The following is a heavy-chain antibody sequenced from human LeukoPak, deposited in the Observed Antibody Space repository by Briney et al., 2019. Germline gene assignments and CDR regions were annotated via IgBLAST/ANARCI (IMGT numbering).Heavy chain of an antibody. CDR1: GFTFSGSA. J-gene: IGHJ4*02. V-gene: IGHV3-73*01. Sequence: GGSLRLSCAASGFTFSGSAIHWVRQATGNGQEWVGRSRSKADAYATTYAASLKGRFTISRDDSRNRAFLQMSSLRTEDTAVYYCTREYSSGWPFDFWGQGTLVTVSS. CDR3: TREYSSGWPFDF. CDR2: SRSKADAYAT. D-gene: IGHD6-19*01.